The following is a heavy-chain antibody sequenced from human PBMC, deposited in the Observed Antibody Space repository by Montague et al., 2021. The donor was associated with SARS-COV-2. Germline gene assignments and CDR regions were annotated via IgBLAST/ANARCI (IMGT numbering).Heavy chain of an antibody. CDR1: GFTVSSNY. D-gene: IGHD6-13*01. J-gene: IGHJ3*02. V-gene: IGHV3-53*04. CDR2: IYSGGST. Sequence: SLRLSCAASGFTVSSNYMSWVRQAPGKGLEWVSVIYSGGSTYYADSVKGRFTISRHNSKNTLYLQMNSLRAEDTAVYYCARDLLAAAGGGAFDIWGQGTMVTVSS. CDR3: ARDLLAAAGGGAFDI.